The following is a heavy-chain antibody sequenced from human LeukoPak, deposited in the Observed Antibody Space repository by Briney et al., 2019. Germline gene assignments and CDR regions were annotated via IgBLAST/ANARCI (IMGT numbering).Heavy chain of an antibody. D-gene: IGHD2-15*01. V-gene: IGHV1-2*02. Sequence: ASVKVSCKPSGYTFTGYYMHWVRQAPGQGLEWMGWINPNSGGTNYAQKFQGRVTMTRDTSISTAYMELSRLTSDDTAVYYCARTSVGGFVTFDYWGQGTLVTVSS. J-gene: IGHJ4*02. CDR2: INPNSGGT. CDR3: ARTSVGGFVTFDY. CDR1: GYTFTGYY.